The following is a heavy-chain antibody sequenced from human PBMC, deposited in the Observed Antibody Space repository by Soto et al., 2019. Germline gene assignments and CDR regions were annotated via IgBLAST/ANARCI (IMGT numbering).Heavy chain of an antibody. D-gene: IGHD1-26*01. J-gene: IGHJ4*02. Sequence: SVKVSCKASGGTFSSYAISWVRQAPGQGLEWMGGIIPIFGTANYAQKFQGRVTITADESTSTAYMELSSLRPEDTAVYYCARSIVGATIVTTMHDYWGQGTLVTVSS. CDR2: IIPIFGTA. CDR3: ARSIVGATIVTTMHDY. CDR1: GGTFSSYA. V-gene: IGHV1-69*13.